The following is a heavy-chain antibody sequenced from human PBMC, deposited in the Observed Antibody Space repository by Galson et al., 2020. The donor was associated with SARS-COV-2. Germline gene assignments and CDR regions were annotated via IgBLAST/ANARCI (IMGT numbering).Heavy chain of an antibody. V-gene: IGHV4-31*03. Sequence: SETLSLTCTVSGGSIRDAGYYWTWIRQSPGKGLEWIGYIYLTGSVYYNESLRDRASISLDTSKNHFSLDLASVTTADTAVYYCARGGVPKREFWGRGTLVTVSS. CDR1: GGSIRDAGYY. J-gene: IGHJ2*01. CDR3: ARGGVPKREF. CDR2: IYLTGSV. D-gene: IGHD3-10*01.